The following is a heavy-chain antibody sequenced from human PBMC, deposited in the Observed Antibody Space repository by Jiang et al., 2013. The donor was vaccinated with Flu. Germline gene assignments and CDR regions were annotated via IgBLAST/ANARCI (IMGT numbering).Heavy chain of an antibody. J-gene: IGHJ4*02. V-gene: IGHV1-69*06. CDR3: ARGNAPHFDY. CDR1: GGTFSSYA. Sequence: GAEVKKPGSSVKVSCKASGGTFSSYAISWVRQAPGQGLEWMGGINPPFDTANYAQKFQGRITITADKSTSTAYMELGSLRSEDTAVFYCARGNAPHFDYWGQGTLVTVSS. CDR2: INPPFDTA.